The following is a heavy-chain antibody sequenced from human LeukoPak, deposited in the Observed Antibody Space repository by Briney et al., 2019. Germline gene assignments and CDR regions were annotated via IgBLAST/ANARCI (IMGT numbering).Heavy chain of an antibody. V-gene: IGHV3-74*01. J-gene: IGHJ1*01. CDR3: ARAPSEFGGYYPEYFRH. CDR1: GFTFSSYG. CDR2: IKGDGNT. Sequence: GESLRLSCAASGFTFSSYGKHWVRQAPGKGLVWVSRIKGDGNTNYSDSVKGRFTISRDNAKNTVYLQMNSLRGEDTGVYYCARAPSEFGGYYPEYFRHWGQGTLVSVSS. D-gene: IGHD3-22*01.